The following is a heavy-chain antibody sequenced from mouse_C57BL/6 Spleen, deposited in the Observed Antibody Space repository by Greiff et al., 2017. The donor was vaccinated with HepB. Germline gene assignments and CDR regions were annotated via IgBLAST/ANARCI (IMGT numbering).Heavy chain of an antibody. CDR1: GYTFTSYW. D-gene: IGHD4-1*01. V-gene: IGHV1-52*01. Sequence: QVQLQQSGAELVRPGSSVKLSCKASGYTFTSYWMHWVKQRPIQGLEWIGNIDPSDSETHYNQKFKDKATLTVDKSSSTAYMQLSSLSSEDSAVYYCARDPGNPYAMDYWGQGTSVTVSS. CDR2: IDPSDSET. CDR3: ARDPGNPYAMDY. J-gene: IGHJ4*01.